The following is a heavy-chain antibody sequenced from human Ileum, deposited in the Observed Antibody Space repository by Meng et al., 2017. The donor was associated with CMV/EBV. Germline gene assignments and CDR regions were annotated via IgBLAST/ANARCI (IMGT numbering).Heavy chain of an antibody. CDR1: GFTFRSHW. Sequence: GFTFRSHWMHWVRQATGKGLEWVSRIKSDGSSTRYADSVEGRFIISRDNAKNTLYLQMNCLRAEDTAVYYCARAKRKDSSLNDAFDIWGQGSMVTVSS. CDR3: ARAKRKDSSLNDAFDI. J-gene: IGHJ3*02. CDR2: IKSDGSST. D-gene: IGHD3-22*01. V-gene: IGHV3-74*01.